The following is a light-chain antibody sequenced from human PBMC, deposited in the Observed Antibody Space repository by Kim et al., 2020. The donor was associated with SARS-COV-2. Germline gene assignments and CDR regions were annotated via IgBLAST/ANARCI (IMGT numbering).Light chain of an antibody. V-gene: IGLV3-1*01. Sequence: SYELTQPPSVSVSPGQTASITCSGDNLGDKYACWYQQKPGQSPVLVIYQHSTRPSGIPERFSGSNSGNTATLTISGTQAMDEADYYCQAWDSSTAVFGG. CDR3: QAWDSSTAV. J-gene: IGLJ2*01. CDR2: QHS. CDR1: NLGDKY.